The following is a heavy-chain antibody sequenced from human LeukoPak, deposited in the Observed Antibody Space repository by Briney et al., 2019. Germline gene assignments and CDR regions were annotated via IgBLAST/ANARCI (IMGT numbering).Heavy chain of an antibody. CDR1: GFTFSSYG. J-gene: IGHJ4*02. CDR3: APPMGQLVAY. V-gene: IGHV3-21*01. Sequence: PGRSLRLSCVASGFTFSSYGMNWVRQAPGKGLEWVSSISSSSYIYYADSVKGRFTISRDNAKNSLYLQMNSLRAEDTAVYYCAPPMGQLVAYWGQGTLVTVSS. CDR2: ISSSSYI. D-gene: IGHD6-13*01.